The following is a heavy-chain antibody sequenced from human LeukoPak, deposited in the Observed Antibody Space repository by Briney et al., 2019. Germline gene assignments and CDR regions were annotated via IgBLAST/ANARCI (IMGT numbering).Heavy chain of an antibody. CDR2: IRSKANSYAT. J-gene: IGHJ6*02. CDR3: TRHAGTGTTYYYYYGMDV. V-gene: IGHV3-73*01. D-gene: IGHD1-7*01. Sequence: GGSLRLSCAASGFTFSGSAMHWVRQASGKGLEWVGRIRSKANSYATAYAASVKGRFTISRDDSKNTAYLQMNSLKTEDTAVYYRTRHAGTGTTYYYYYGMDVWGQGTTVTVSS. CDR1: GFTFSGSA.